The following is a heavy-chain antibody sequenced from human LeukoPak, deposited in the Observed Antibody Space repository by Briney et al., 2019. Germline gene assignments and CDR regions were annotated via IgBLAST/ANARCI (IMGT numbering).Heavy chain of an antibody. Sequence: SETLSLTCTVSGGSISSYYWSWIRQPPGKGLEWIGYIYYSGSTNYNPSLKSRVTIPVDTSKNQFSLKLGSVTAADTAVYYCARGQAYCGGDCYGYWDQGTLVTVSS. CDR1: GGSISSYY. J-gene: IGHJ4*02. CDR3: ARGQAYCGGDCYGY. D-gene: IGHD2-21*02. V-gene: IGHV4-59*01. CDR2: IYYSGST.